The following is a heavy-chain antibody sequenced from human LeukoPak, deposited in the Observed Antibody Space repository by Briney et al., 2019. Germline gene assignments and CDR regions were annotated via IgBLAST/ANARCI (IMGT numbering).Heavy chain of an antibody. CDR3: ARNPPRYFN. CDR2: IQQDGSEK. CDR1: EFTFSSYW. J-gene: IGHJ4*02. V-gene: IGHV3-7*05. D-gene: IGHD1-26*01. Sequence: GGSLRLSCAASEFTFSSYWMSWVRQAPGKGLEWVANIQQDGSEKYYVDSVKGRFTISRDNAKNSLYLQMNSLRAEDTAVYYCARNPPRYFNWGQGTLVTVSS.